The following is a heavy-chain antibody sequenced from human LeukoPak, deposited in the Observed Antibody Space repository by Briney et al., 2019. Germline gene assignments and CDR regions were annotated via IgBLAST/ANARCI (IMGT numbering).Heavy chain of an antibody. CDR2: IYSGGGT. D-gene: IGHD6-19*01. Sequence: TGGSLRLSCAASGFTVSSNYMSWVRQAPGKGLEWVSLIYSGGGTEYADSVRGRFTISRDNSKNTLFLQMNSLRAEDTAVYYCARSGGSQWLANDYWGQGTLVTVSS. J-gene: IGHJ4*02. CDR3: ARSGGSQWLANDY. CDR1: GFTVSSNY. V-gene: IGHV3-53*01.